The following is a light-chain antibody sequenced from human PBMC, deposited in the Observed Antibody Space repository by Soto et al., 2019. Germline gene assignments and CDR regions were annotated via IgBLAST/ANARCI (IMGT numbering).Light chain of an antibody. CDR3: QQYQAWPRT. CDR1: QRIIGN. CDR2: EAS. Sequence: EIVMTQSPATLSVSQGDRATLSCRASQRIIGNLAWYQHIPGQSPRLLIYEASTRATGVPARFSGSGSRTEFSLTISGLQSEDFGVYYCQQYQAWPRTFGQGTKVEVK. J-gene: IGKJ1*01. V-gene: IGKV3-15*01.